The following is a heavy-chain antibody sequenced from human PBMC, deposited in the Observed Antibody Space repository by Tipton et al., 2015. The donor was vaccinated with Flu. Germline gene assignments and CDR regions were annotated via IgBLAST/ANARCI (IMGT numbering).Heavy chain of an antibody. D-gene: IGHD3-3*01. V-gene: IGHV3-15*01. J-gene: IGHJ4*02. CDR3: TAGVGLTDHDY. Sequence: SLRLSCVASGFTFSNAWMSWVRQAPGKGLEWVGRIKSKTDGGTRDFPAPVKGRFAISRDDSKNTVYLQMDRLKTEDTAVYYCTAGVGLTDHDYWGQGTLVTVSS. CDR1: GFTFSNAW. CDR2: IKSKTDGGTR.